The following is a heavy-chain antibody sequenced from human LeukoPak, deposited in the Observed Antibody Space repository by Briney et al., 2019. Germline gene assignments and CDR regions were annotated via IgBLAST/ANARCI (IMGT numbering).Heavy chain of an antibody. V-gene: IGHV3-7*01. J-gene: IGHJ4*02. D-gene: IGHD5-12*01. CDR3: ATFGLVAALDL. Sequence: GGSLRLSCAASGFSFNAYWMAWVRQAPGTGLEWVANINLAGSETFHVDPVKGRFSISRDHAKNLVYLQMNSLRAEDTAVYYCATFGLVAALDLWGQGTLVTVSS. CDR1: GFSFNAYW. CDR2: INLAGSET.